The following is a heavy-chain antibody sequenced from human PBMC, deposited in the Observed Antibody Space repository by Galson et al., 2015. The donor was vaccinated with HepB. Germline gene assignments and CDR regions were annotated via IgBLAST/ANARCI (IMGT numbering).Heavy chain of an antibody. CDR3: ARDVGGVDV. J-gene: IGHJ6*02. CDR1: GGSISSYY. CDR2: IYYSGST. Sequence: ETLSLTCTVSGGSISSYYWSWIRQPPGKGLEWIGYIYYSGSTNYNPSLKSRFTISVDTSRNQFSLKLTSVTAADTAVYYCARDVGGVDVWGQGTTVTVSS. D-gene: IGHD3-16*01. V-gene: IGHV4-59*01.